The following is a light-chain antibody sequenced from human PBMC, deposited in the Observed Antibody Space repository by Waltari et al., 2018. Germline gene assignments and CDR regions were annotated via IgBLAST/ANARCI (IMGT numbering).Light chain of an antibody. CDR2: SNN. CDR1: SSNIGSNT. J-gene: IGLJ2*01. Sequence: QSVLTQPPSASGTPGQRVTISCSGSSSNIGSNTVNWYQQLPGTAPKLLIYSNNQRPSGFPDRFSGSKSGTSASLAISGLQSEEEADYYCAAWDDSLNEEVFGGGTKLTVL. V-gene: IGLV1-44*01. CDR3: AAWDDSLNEEV.